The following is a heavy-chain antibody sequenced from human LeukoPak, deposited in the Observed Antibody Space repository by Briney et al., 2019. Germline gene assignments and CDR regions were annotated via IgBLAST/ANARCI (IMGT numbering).Heavy chain of an antibody. Sequence: LETLSLTCAVYGGSFSGYYWSWIRQPPGKGLEWIGEINHSGSTNYNPSLKSRVTVSVDTSKNQFSLKLSSVTAADTAVYYCARGSSWIQLWYPFDYWGQGTLVTVSS. CDR1: GGSFSGYY. CDR3: ARGSSWIQLWYPFDY. D-gene: IGHD5-18*01. J-gene: IGHJ4*02. CDR2: INHSGST. V-gene: IGHV4-34*01.